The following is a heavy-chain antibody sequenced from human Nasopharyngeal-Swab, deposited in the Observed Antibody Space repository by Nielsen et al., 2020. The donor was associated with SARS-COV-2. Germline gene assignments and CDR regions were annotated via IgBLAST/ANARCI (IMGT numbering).Heavy chain of an antibody. CDR2: INNDGSVT. V-gene: IGHV3-74*01. Sequence: GESLKISCAASGFTFSSYWMHWVRQAPGKGLVWVSRINNDGSVTNYADSVKGRFTISRDNAKNTLYLQMNSLRAEDTAMYYCAKYVGSASYGLDSWGQGTLGTVSS. J-gene: IGHJ4*02. CDR3: AKYVGSASYGLDS. D-gene: IGHD6-19*01. CDR1: GFTFSSYW.